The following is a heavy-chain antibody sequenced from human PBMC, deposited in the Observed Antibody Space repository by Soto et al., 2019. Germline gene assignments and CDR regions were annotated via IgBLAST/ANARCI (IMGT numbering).Heavy chain of an antibody. CDR3: ARGTLRYFDWLNEYYFDY. D-gene: IGHD3-9*01. J-gene: IGHJ4*02. CDR2: MNPNSGNT. Sequence: GPVKVSCKASGYTFTSYDINWVRQATGQGLEWMGWMNPNSGNTGYAQKFQGRVTMTRNTSISTAYMGLSSLRSEDTAVYYCARGTLRYFDWLNEYYFDYWGQGTLVTVSS. V-gene: IGHV1-8*01. CDR1: GYTFTSYD.